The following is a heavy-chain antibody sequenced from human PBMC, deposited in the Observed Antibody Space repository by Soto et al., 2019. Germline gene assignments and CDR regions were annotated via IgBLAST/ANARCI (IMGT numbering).Heavy chain of an antibody. CDR2: ISGFNGQT. J-gene: IGHJ4*02. Sequence: QAPLVQSGPEVKKPGASVKVYCKASGNTFASHVFSCVRQAPGQGLEWMGWISGFNGQTNYALKFQVRVTWTTDTSPSTAYTELRSRRSDDTAVYFCARVAARGVAVVRDYLGQGPRVSGSS. V-gene: IGHV1-18*01. D-gene: IGHD3-10*01. CDR3: ARVAARGVAVVRDY. CDR1: GNTFASHV.